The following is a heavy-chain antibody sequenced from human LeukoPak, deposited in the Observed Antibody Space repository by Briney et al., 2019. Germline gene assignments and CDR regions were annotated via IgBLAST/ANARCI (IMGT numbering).Heavy chain of an antibody. Sequence: GGSLRLSCAASGFTFSSYAMSWVRQAPGKGLEWVSAISGSGGSTYYADSVKGRFTISRDNSNDTLYLQMTSLRAADTAVYYCAKTTTDYGDYRSYWGLGTLVTVSS. CDR3: AKTTTDYGDYRSY. J-gene: IGHJ4*02. CDR1: GFTFSSYA. D-gene: IGHD4-17*01. CDR2: ISGSGGST. V-gene: IGHV3-23*01.